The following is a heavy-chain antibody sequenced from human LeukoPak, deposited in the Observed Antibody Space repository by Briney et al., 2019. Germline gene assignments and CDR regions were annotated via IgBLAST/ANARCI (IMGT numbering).Heavy chain of an antibody. D-gene: IGHD2-2*02. J-gene: IGHJ6*03. CDR2: INHSGST. Sequence: SETLSLTCAVYGGSFSGYYWSWIRQPPGKGLEWIGEINHSGSTNYNPSLKSRVTISVDTSKNQFSLKLSSVTAADTAVYYCARLVPAAIFYRDYYYMDVWGKGTTVTVSS. CDR1: GGSFSGYY. CDR3: ARLVPAAIFYRDYYYMDV. V-gene: IGHV4-34*01.